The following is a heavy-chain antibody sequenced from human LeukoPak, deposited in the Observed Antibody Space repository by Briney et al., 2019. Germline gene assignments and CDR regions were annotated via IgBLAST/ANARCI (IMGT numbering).Heavy chain of an antibody. Sequence: GGSLRLSCAASGFTVSGNYMSWVRQAPGKGLEWVSVIYSGGSTYYADSVKGRFTISKDNSKNTLSLQMNSLRAEDTAVYYCAKDRGNFWSGDAFDIWGQGTVVTVSS. CDR1: GFTVSGNY. J-gene: IGHJ3*02. CDR3: AKDRGNFWSGDAFDI. D-gene: IGHD3-3*01. CDR2: IYSGGST. V-gene: IGHV3-53*01.